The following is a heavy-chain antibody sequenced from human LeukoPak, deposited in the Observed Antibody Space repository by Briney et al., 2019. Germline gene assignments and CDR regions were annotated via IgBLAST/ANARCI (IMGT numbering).Heavy chain of an antibody. CDR1: GFTFSNYA. V-gene: IGHV3-23*01. CDR2: ISANAAGT. J-gene: IGHJ4*02. D-gene: IGHD6-19*01. CDR3: AKDSGNSGWYVDN. Sequence: PGGSLRLSCAASGFTFSNYAMRWFCQAPGKGLEWVSSISANAAGTYYADSVKGRFTISRDNSKNTVYLQMNSLRGEDTAVYYCAKDSGNSGWYVDNWGQGTLVTVSS.